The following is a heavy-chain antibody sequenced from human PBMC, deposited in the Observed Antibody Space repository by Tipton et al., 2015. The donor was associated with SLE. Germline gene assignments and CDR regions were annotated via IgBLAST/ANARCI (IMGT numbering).Heavy chain of an antibody. J-gene: IGHJ4*02. Sequence: SLRLSCAASGFTFDVYTMHWIRQAPGRGLEWVSGVTNSGGTTWYADSVKGRFTISRDNSKNTLYLQMNNLRPEDTAVYYCARDAYGDSTVLLDYWGRGALVTVAS. CDR2: VTNSGGTT. CDR3: ARDAYGDSTVLLDY. D-gene: IGHD4-17*01. V-gene: IGHV3-23*01. CDR1: GFTFDVYT.